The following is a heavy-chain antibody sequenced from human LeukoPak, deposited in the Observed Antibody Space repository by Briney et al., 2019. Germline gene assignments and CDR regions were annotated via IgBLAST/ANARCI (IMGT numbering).Heavy chain of an antibody. D-gene: IGHD3-9*01. CDR1: GFTFSNYA. J-gene: IGHJ4*02. Sequence: GASLRLSCAATGFTFSNYAMSWVRQAPGKGLEWVSAIVGSGGSTYYADSVKGRFTISRDNPKNTLYLQMNSLRAEDTAVYYCAKWGDYDILTGYYDSDYWGQGTLVTVSS. CDR2: IVGSGGST. CDR3: AKWGDYDILTGYYDSDY. V-gene: IGHV3-23*01.